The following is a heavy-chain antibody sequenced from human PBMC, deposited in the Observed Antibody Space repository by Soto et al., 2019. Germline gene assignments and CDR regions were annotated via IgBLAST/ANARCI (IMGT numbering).Heavy chain of an antibody. CDR2: IWSDGSRG. V-gene: IGHV3-33*01. D-gene: IGHD3-16*01. J-gene: IGHJ6*02. CDR1: RLTFSVHD. Sequence: QVQLVESGGGVVQPGTSLRLSCAASRLTFSVHDMHWVRQAPGKGLEWVALIWSDGSRGFYADSVKGRFTISRDNFKNTLYLQMNSLGAEDTAVYYCAGEPKGGAYDMDVWGQGTTVTVSS. CDR3: AGEPKGGAYDMDV.